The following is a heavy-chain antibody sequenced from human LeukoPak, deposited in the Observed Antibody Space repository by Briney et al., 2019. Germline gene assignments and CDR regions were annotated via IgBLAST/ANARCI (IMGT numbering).Heavy chain of an antibody. CDR3: ARSWGGAFDY. V-gene: IGHV4-59*01. CDR2: IYYSGST. CDR1: GGSISSYY. D-gene: IGHD3-16*01. J-gene: IGHJ4*02. Sequence: SETLSLTCTVSGGSISSYYWSWIRQPPGKGLGWIGYIYYSGSTNYNPSLKSRVTISVDTSKNQFSLKLSSVTAADTAVYYCARSWGGAFDYWGQGTLVTVSS.